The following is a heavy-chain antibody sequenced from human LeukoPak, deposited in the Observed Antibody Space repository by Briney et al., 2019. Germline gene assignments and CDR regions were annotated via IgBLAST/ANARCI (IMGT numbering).Heavy chain of an antibody. CDR3: ARLDSSGYFLY. J-gene: IGHJ4*02. CDR2: IYHSGST. Sequence: PSETLSLTCTVSGYSISSGYYWGWIRQPPGKGLEWIGSIYHSGSTYYNPSLKSRVTISVDTSKNQFSLKLSSVTAADTAVYYCARLDSSGYFLYWGQGTLVTVSS. D-gene: IGHD3-22*01. V-gene: IGHV4-38-2*02. CDR1: GYSISSGYY.